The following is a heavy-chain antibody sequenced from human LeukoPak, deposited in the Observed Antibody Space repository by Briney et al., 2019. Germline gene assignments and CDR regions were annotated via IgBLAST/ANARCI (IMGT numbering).Heavy chain of an antibody. V-gene: IGHV4-38-2*02. Sequence: PSQTLSLTCTVSGYSISSGYYWGWIRQPPGKGLEWIGSIYHSGSTYYNPSLKSRVTISVDTSKNQFSLKLSSVTAADTAVYYCARWIMVRGYYDAFDIWGQGTMVTVSS. CDR1: GYSISSGYY. CDR2: IYHSGST. J-gene: IGHJ3*02. CDR3: ARWIMVRGYYDAFDI. D-gene: IGHD3-10*01.